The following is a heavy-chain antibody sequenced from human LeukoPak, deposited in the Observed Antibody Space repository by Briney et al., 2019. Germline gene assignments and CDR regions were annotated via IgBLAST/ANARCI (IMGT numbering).Heavy chain of an antibody. CDR2: ISANSNTR. CDR3: ARVPLEWELLRSNPYYLDY. J-gene: IGHJ4*02. D-gene: IGHD1-26*01. Sequence: PGGSLRLSCAASGFTLSSYTLNWVRQAPGKGLEWVSYISANSNTRSYADSVKGRFTISRDNAKNSLYLQMNSLRAEDTAVYYCARVPLEWELLRSNPYYLDYWGQGTLVTVSS. CDR1: GFTLSSYT. V-gene: IGHV3-48*04.